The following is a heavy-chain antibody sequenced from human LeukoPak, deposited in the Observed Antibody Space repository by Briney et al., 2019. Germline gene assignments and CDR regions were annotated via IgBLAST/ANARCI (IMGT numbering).Heavy chain of an antibody. Sequence: PSETLSLTCTVSGGSISSGSYYWSWIRQPAGKGLEWIGRIYTSGSTNYNPSLKSRVTISVDTSKNQFSLKLSSVTAADTAVYYYASISSGSYYEVDYWGQGTLVTVSS. V-gene: IGHV4-61*02. J-gene: IGHJ4*02. CDR1: GGSISSGSYY. D-gene: IGHD1-26*01. CDR2: IYTSGST. CDR3: ASISSGSYYEVDY.